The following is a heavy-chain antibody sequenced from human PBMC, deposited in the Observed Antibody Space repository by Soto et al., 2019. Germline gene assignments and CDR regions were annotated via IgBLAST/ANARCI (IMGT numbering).Heavy chain of an antibody. Sequence: EVQLVESGGGLVKPGGSLRLSCAASGFTFSSYSMNWVRQAPGKGLEWVSSISSSSSYIYYADSVKGRFTISRDNAKNSLYLQMNSLRAEDTAVYYCARSCSGGSCYSAHFDYWGQGTLVTVSS. CDR3: ARSCSGGSCYSAHFDY. J-gene: IGHJ4*02. CDR1: GFTFSSYS. D-gene: IGHD2-15*01. V-gene: IGHV3-21*01. CDR2: ISSSSSYI.